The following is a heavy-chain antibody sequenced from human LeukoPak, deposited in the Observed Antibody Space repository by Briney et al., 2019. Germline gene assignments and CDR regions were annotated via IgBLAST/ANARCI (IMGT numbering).Heavy chain of an antibody. Sequence: ASVKVSCKASGYTFTGYYLHWVRQAPGQGLEWMGGIIPIFGTANYAQKFQGRVTITADESTSTAYMELSSLRSEDTAVYYCARELDTAMVYAFDIWGQGTMVTVSS. CDR2: IIPIFGTA. CDR3: ARELDTAMVYAFDI. V-gene: IGHV1-69*13. D-gene: IGHD5-18*01. J-gene: IGHJ3*02. CDR1: GYTFTGYY.